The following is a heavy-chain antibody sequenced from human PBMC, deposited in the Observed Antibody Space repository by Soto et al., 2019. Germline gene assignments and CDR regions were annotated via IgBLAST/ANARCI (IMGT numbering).Heavy chain of an antibody. J-gene: IGHJ4*02. CDR2: IWHDGTNK. Sequence: QEQLVESGGGVVQPGWSLRLSCAASGFTFSDYAMNWVRQAPGKGLEWVAVIWHDGTNKYYADSVKGRFTISTDNSKNTIFLQMNNLRAEDKAVDYCARTALLVSTFDYWGQGTLVTVSS. D-gene: IGHD5-12*01. CDR1: GFTFSDYA. CDR3: ARTALLVSTFDY. V-gene: IGHV3-33*01.